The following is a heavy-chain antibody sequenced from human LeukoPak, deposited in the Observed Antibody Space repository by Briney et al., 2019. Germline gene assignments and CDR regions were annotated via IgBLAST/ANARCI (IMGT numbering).Heavy chain of an antibody. CDR2: ISGSGGST. J-gene: IGHJ6*03. CDR1: GFTFSSYA. V-gene: IGHV3-23*01. D-gene: IGHD1-26*01. CDR3: ATAVERYYYYMDV. Sequence: SGGSLRLSCAASGFTFSSYAMSWVRQAPGKGLEWVSAISGSGGSTYYADSVKGRFTISRDNSKNTLYLQMNSLRAEDTAVYYCATAVERYYYYMDVWGKGTTVTVSS.